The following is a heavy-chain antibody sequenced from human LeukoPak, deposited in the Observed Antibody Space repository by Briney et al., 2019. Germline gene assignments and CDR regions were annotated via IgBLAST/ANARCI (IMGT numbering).Heavy chain of an antibody. J-gene: IGHJ5*02. CDR3: TTDPFESEDWFDP. D-gene: IGHD3-9*01. V-gene: IGHV3-15*01. CDR2: IKSKTDGGTT. Sequence: GGSLRLSCAASGFTFSNAWMSWVRQAPGKGLEWVGRIKSKTDGGTTDYAAPVKGRFTISRDDSKNTLYLQMNSLKTEDTAVYYCTTDPFESEDWFDPWGQGTLVTVSS. CDR1: GFTFSNAW.